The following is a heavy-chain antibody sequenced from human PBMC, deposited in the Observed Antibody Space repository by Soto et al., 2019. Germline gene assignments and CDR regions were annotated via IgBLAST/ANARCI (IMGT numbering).Heavy chain of an antibody. V-gene: IGHV4-34*01. J-gene: IGHJ4*02. CDR1: GGSFSGYY. D-gene: IGHD2-15*01. CDR2: INHSGST. Sequence: QVQLQQWGAGLLKPSETLSLTCAVYGGSFSGYYWSWIRQPPGKGLEWIGEINHSGSTNYNPSLKSRVTISVDTSKNQFSLNLSSVTAADTAVYYCARAAPRYCSGGSCYSGRDDWGQGTLVTVSS. CDR3: ARAAPRYCSGGSCYSGRDD.